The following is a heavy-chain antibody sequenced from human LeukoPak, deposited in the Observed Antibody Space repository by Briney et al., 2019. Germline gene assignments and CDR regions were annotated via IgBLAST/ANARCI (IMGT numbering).Heavy chain of an antibody. CDR3: ARQTTYYDILTGYAPTLYFDY. D-gene: IGHD3-9*01. V-gene: IGHV4-39*01. CDR1: GGSISSSSYY. J-gene: IGHJ4*02. CDR2: IYYSGST. Sequence: SETLSLTCTVSGGSISSSSYYWGWIRQPPGKGLEWIVSIYYSGSTYYNPSPKSRVTISVDTSKNQFSLKLSSVTAADTAVYYCARQTTYYDILTGYAPTLYFDYWGQGTLVTVSS.